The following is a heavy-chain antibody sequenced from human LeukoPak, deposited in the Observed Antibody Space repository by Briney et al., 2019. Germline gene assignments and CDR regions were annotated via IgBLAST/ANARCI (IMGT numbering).Heavy chain of an antibody. CDR2: ISSSSSYI. CDR1: GFTFSSYS. Sequence: GGSLRLSCAASGFTFSSYSMNWVRQAPGKGLEWVSSISSSSSYIYYADSVKGRFTISRDNAKNSLYLQMNSLRAEDTAVYYCARERYYDFWSGRPLDYWGQGTLVTVSS. J-gene: IGHJ4*02. CDR3: ARERYYDFWSGRPLDY. D-gene: IGHD3-3*01. V-gene: IGHV3-21*01.